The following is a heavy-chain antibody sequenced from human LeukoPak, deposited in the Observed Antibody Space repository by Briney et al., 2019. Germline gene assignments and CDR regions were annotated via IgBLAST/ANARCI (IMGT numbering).Heavy chain of an antibody. J-gene: IGHJ6*03. CDR3: ARDLYYYGSGAFWDYMDV. Sequence: SETLSLTCTVSGGSIISGSYYWSWIRQPAGKGLEWIGRIYTSGSTNYNPSLKSRVTISVDTSKNQFSLKLSSVTAADTAVYYCARDLYYYGSGAFWDYMDVWGKGTTVTVSS. V-gene: IGHV4-61*02. D-gene: IGHD3-10*01. CDR1: GGSIISGSYY. CDR2: IYTSGST.